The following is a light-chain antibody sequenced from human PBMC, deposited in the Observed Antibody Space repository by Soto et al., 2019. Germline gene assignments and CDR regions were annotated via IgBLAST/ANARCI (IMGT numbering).Light chain of an antibody. CDR2: KDE. CDR3: QSADSTAVI. Sequence: SYELTQPPSVSVSPGQTARITCSGDALPKQYSYWYQQKPGQAPVLVIYKDEERPSRIPERFSGSSSGTTVTLTISGVQAEDEADYYCQSADSTAVIFGGGTKLTVL. J-gene: IGLJ2*01. V-gene: IGLV3-25*03. CDR1: ALPKQY.